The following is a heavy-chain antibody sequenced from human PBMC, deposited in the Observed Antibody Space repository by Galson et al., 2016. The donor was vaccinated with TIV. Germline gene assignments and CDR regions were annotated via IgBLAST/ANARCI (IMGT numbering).Heavy chain of an antibody. J-gene: IGHJ6*02. CDR1: DFTFRNYW. CDR3: ARDSATENPGKNYYYYSGMNV. D-gene: IGHD5-24*01. Sequence: SLRLSCAASDFTFRNYWMSWVRQAPGKGLEWVAVIWYDGSKEYYVDSVKGRFTISRDNSKSTLYLQMNSLRADDTGVYYCARDSATENPGKNYYYYSGMNVWGQGTTVTVSS. CDR2: IWYDGSKE. V-gene: IGHV3-33*08.